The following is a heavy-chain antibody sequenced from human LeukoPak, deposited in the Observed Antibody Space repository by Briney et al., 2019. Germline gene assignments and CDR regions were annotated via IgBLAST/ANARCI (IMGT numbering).Heavy chain of an antibody. CDR1: GFTFSSYA. CDR3: AKDRYSSGWSGGYYFDY. V-gene: IGHV3-23*01. J-gene: IGHJ4*02. D-gene: IGHD6-19*01. CDR2: ISGSGGST. Sequence: GGSLRLSCAASGFTFSSYAMSWVRQAPGKGLEWVSAISGSGGSTYYADSVKGRFTISRDNSKNTLYLQMNGLRAEDTAVYYCAKDRYSSGWSGGYYFDYWGQGTLVTVSS.